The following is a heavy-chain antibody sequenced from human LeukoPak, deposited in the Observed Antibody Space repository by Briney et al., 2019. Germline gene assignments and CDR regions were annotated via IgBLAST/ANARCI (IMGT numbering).Heavy chain of an antibody. CDR3: ASQTTMLFDY. V-gene: IGHV3-9*01. Sequence: GGSLRLSCAASGFTFDDYAMHWVRQAPGKGLEWVSGISWNSGSIGYADSVKGRFTISRDNAKNSLYLQMNSLRAEDTAVYYCASQTTMLFDYWGQGTLVTVSS. J-gene: IGHJ4*02. CDR1: GFTFDDYA. D-gene: IGHD3-10*01. CDR2: ISWNSGSI.